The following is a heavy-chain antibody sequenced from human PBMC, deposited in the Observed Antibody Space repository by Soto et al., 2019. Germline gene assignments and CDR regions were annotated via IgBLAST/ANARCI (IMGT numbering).Heavy chain of an antibody. CDR3: AHRRSFGSSLFYFDY. J-gene: IGHJ4*02. CDR2: IYWDDDK. V-gene: IGHV2-5*02. D-gene: IGHD6-13*01. CDR1: GFSLSPTRVG. Sequence: QITLKESGPTLVKPTQTLTLTCTFSGFSLSPTRVGVGWIRQPPGKALEWLAVIYWDDDKRYSPSMKNRLTITKYTSKNQVVLTMTNMDPLDTATYYCAHRRSFGSSLFYFDYWIQGTLVTVSS.